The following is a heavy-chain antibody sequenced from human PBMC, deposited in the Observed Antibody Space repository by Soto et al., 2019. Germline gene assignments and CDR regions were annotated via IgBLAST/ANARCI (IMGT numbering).Heavy chain of an antibody. J-gene: IGHJ6*02. CDR2: IIPIFGTA. Sequence: SVKVSCKASGGTFSSYAISWVRQAPGQGLEWMGGIIPIFGTANYAQKFQGRVTITADESTSTAYMELSSLRSEDKAVYYCAKQPSITIFGVVLYGMDVWGQGTTVTVSS. CDR1: GGTFSSYA. D-gene: IGHD3-3*01. V-gene: IGHV1-69*13. CDR3: AKQPSITIFGVVLYGMDV.